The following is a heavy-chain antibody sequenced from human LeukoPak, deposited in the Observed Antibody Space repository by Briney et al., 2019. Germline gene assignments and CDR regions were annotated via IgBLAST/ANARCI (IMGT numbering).Heavy chain of an antibody. D-gene: IGHD3/OR15-3a*01. V-gene: IGHV1-18*01. CDR2: ISAYNGNT. Sequence: ASVKVSCKASGYTFTSYGISWVRQAPGQGLEWMGWISAYNGNTNYAQKLQGRVTMTTDTSTSTAYMELRSLRSDDTAVYYCAKSRVLGRTGYPPYYFDYWGQGTLVTVSS. CDR1: GYTFTSYG. CDR3: AKSRVLGRTGYPPYYFDY. J-gene: IGHJ4*02.